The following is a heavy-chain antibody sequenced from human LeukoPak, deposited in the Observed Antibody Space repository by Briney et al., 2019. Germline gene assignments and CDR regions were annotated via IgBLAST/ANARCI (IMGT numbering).Heavy chain of an antibody. J-gene: IGHJ4*02. CDR3: AREIVGGFNPGAY. V-gene: IGHV4-4*02. CDR2: IHRSEST. Sequence: PSETLSLTCTVSPDSTTSNFWSWVRQPQGKGLEWIGEIHRSESTNYNPSLQSRVTISIDRSKNQIALELSSVTAADTAVYYCAREIVGGFNPGAYWGQGTLVTVSS. D-gene: IGHD1-14*01. CDR1: PDSTTSNF.